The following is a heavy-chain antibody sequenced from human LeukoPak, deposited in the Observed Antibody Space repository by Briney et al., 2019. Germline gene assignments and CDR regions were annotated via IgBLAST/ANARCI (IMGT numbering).Heavy chain of an antibody. Sequence: PGGSLRLSCAASGFTFDDYSMHWVRQRPGKGLEWVSLVSWDGGSIYYADSVRGRFTISRDNREGSLFLQMKSLKTEDSALYFCARDRGGNSAGFDSWGQGTLVTVSS. CDR1: GFTFDDYS. V-gene: IGHV3-43*01. D-gene: IGHD5-18*01. J-gene: IGHJ4*02. CDR2: VSWDGGSI. CDR3: ARDRGGNSAGFDS.